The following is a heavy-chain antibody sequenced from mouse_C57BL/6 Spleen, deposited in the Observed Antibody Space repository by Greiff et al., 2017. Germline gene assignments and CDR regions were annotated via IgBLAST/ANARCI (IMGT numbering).Heavy chain of an antibody. J-gene: IGHJ4*01. Sequence: QVQLQQSGPGLVQPSQSLSITCTVSGFSLTSYGVHWVRQSPGKGLEWLGVIWRGGSTDYNAAFMSRLSITKDNSKSQVFFKMNSLQADVTAIYYCATPITTVVARYAMDYWGQGTSVTVSS. CDR2: IWRGGST. CDR1: GFSLTSYG. CDR3: ATPITTVVARYAMDY. V-gene: IGHV2-5*01. D-gene: IGHD1-1*01.